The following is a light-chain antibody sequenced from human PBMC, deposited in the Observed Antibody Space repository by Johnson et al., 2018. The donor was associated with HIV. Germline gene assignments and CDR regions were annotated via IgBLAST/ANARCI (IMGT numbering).Light chain of an antibody. V-gene: IGLV1-51*02. CDR2: ENN. Sequence: QSVLTQPPSVSAAPGQKVTISCSGSSSNIGNNYVSWYQQFPGTAPKLLIYENNKRPSGIPDRFSGSKSGTSATLGITGIQTGDDADYYCATWDRSLSAGGVFGTGTKVTVL. CDR3: ATWDRSLSAGGV. CDR1: SSNIGNNY. J-gene: IGLJ1*01.